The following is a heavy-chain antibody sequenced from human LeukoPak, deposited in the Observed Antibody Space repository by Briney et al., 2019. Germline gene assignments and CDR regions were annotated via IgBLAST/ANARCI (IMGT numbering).Heavy chain of an antibody. J-gene: IGHJ5*02. Sequence: GASVKVSCKASGASFINYYIHWVRQAPGQGLEWVGLIYPSGGWTNYAQKFQGRVTMTTDTSTSTVYMELSSLRSEDTAIYYCARDVPHNWFDPWGQGTLVTVSP. V-gene: IGHV1-46*01. CDR3: ARDVPHNWFDP. CDR2: IYPSGGWT. CDR1: GASFINYY.